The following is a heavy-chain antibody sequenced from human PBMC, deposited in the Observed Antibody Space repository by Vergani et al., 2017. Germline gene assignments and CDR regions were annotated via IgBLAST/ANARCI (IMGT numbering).Heavy chain of an antibody. CDR1: GITFDDYA. Sequence: EVDLVESGGGLAQPGGSLRLSCEASGITFDDYAMHWVRQAPGKGLEWVSGISWNSGSIGYADSVKGRFTISRDNAKNSLYLQMNSLRAEDTALYYCAKDNGGSYSAWFDPWGQGTLVTVSS. V-gene: IGHV3-9*01. J-gene: IGHJ5*02. CDR2: ISWNSGSI. D-gene: IGHD1-26*01. CDR3: AKDNGGSYSAWFDP.